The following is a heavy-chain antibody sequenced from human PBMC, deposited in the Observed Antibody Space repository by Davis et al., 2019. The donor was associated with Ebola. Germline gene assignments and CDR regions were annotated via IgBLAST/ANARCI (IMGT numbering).Heavy chain of an antibody. V-gene: IGHV4-59*11. J-gene: IGHJ3*02. CDR1: HTSITSHY. CDR3: AGDLRNTFDI. Sequence: PSETLSLTCTVSHTSITSHYWTWIRQHPGKGLEWIGNVYHTGTTSYNPSLRGRVAMSLDTSNSQFSLELISGTAADTGVYFCAGDLRNTFDIWGRGTLVTVSS. D-gene: IGHD2-2*02. CDR2: VYHTGTT.